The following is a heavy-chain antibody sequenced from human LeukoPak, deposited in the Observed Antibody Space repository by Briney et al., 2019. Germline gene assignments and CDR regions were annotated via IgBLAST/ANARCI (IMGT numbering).Heavy chain of an antibody. Sequence: GGSLRLSCAGSGFTFSSYAMSWVRQAPGKGLEWVSVISSTGGSTFYADSVKGRFTISRDNSKDTVYLQMNSLRAEDTAIYYCAKDWRSVNYGCFDHWGQGTLVTVSS. V-gene: IGHV3-23*01. J-gene: IGHJ4*02. D-gene: IGHD1-7*01. CDR1: GFTFSSYA. CDR2: ISSTGGST. CDR3: AKDWRSVNYGCFDH.